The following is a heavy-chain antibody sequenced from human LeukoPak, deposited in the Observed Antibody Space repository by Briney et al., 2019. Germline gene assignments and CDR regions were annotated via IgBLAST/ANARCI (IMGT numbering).Heavy chain of an antibody. CDR3: ATHERSTWYGDLDY. CDR1: GFTFSSYW. J-gene: IGHJ4*02. D-gene: IGHD6-13*01. CDR2: IKQDGSEK. V-gene: IGHV3-7*01. Sequence: TGGSLRLSCAASGFTFSSYWMSWVRQAPGKGLEWVANIKQDGSEKYYVDSVKGRFTISRDNAKNSLYLQMNSLRAEDTAVYYCATHERSTWYGDLDYWGQGTLVTVSS.